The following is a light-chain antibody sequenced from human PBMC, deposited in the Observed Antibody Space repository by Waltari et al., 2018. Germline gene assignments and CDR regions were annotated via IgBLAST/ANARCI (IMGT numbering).Light chain of an antibody. CDR2: WAS. Sequence: DIVMTQSPDSLAVSLGARATINCKARHSVLYSSNNKNYLTWYQQKPGQPPKLLIYWASVRGSGVPDRFSGSESGTDFTLTISNLQAEDVAVYYCQQQYSFPLTFGGGTKVEIK. CDR1: HSVLYSSNNKNY. J-gene: IGKJ4*01. CDR3: QQQYSFPLT. V-gene: IGKV4-1*01.